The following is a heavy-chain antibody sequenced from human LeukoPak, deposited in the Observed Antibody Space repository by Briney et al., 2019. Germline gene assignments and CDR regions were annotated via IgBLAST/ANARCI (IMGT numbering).Heavy chain of an antibody. CDR3: ARCRTTEKPGYSSSSHPGCGMDV. J-gene: IGHJ6*02. CDR2: ISSSSGTI. Sequence: GALRLSCAASGFTFSSYSMNWVRQAPGKGLEWVSYISSSSGTIYYADSVKGRFTISRDNAKNSLYLQMNSLRDEDTAVYYCARCRTTEKPGYSSSSHPGCGMDVWGQGTTVTVSS. V-gene: IGHV3-48*02. D-gene: IGHD6-13*01. CDR1: GFTFSSYS.